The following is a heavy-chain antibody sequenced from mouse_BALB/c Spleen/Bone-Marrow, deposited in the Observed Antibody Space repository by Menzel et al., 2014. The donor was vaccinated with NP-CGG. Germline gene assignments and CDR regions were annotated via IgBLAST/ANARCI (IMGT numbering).Heavy chain of an antibody. CDR2: INPNNGGI. CDR1: GYTFTEYT. CDR3: ARGDGYYDYAMDY. D-gene: IGHD2-3*01. J-gene: IGHJ4*01. Sequence: VQLQQSGPELVKPGASVKISCKTSGYTFTEYTMHWVKQSHGKSLEWIGSINPNNGGINYNQKFKGKATLTVDKSSSTAYMELRSLTSEDSAVYYCARGDGYYDYAMDYWGQGTSVTVSS. V-gene: IGHV1-18*01.